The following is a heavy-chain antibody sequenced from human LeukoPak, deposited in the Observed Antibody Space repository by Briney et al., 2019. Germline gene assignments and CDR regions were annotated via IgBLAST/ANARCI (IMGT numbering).Heavy chain of an antibody. V-gene: IGHV3-64D*09. CDR1: GFTFSRHN. CDR2: IRYNGDST. D-gene: IGHD1-26*01. CDR3: GSDRETQEQI. J-gene: IGHJ3*02. Sequence: PGGSLRLSCSGSGFTFSRHNMHWVRQAPGKGLEYVSAIRYNGDSTYYVDSVKGRFTISRDNSKKTLDLQMSSLSTEDTARYYCGSDRETQEQIWGPGTLVTVSS.